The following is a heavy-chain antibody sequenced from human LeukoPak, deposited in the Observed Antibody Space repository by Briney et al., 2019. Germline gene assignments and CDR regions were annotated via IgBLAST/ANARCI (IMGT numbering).Heavy chain of an antibody. CDR3: ARGSDETVIISGWFDP. D-gene: IGHD2-21*01. J-gene: IGHJ5*02. Sequence: GGSLRLSCAASGFTFDDYGMSWVRQAPGKGLEWVSGINWNGGSTGYADSVKGRFTISRDNAKNSLYLQMNSLRAEDTALYYCARGSDETVIISGWFDPWGQGTLVTVSS. CDR2: INWNGGST. CDR1: GFTFDDYG. V-gene: IGHV3-20*04.